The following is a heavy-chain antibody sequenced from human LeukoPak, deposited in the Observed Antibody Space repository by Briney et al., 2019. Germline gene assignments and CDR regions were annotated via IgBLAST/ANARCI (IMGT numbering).Heavy chain of an antibody. D-gene: IGHD2-2*01. Sequence: SETLSLTCTVSGGSISSSTYYWGWIRQPPGKGLEWLGNIYYGGRSYSNPSLKSRVTISVDTSKNQFSLKLSSVTAADTAVYYCGRPLGCFSSACPYDAFDIWGHGTMVTVSS. V-gene: IGHV4-39*01. CDR1: GGSISSSTYY. J-gene: IGHJ3*02. CDR3: GRPLGCFSSACPYDAFDI. CDR2: IYYGGRS.